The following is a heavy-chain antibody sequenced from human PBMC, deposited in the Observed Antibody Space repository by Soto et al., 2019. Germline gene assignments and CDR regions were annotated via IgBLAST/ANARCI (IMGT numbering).Heavy chain of an antibody. J-gene: IGHJ4*02. CDR1: GFNFKKFA. V-gene: IGHV3-23*01. CDR3: AKADGEQWLLPHLDK. D-gene: IGHD6-19*01. Sequence: LRLSCVASGFNFKKFAMSWVRQAPGEGLEWVSGISCCGGSTSYADSVKGRFSIARDDSTNTLSLQMNNLRVEDTAQYYCAKADGEQWLLPHLDKWGQGTLVTVSS. CDR2: ISCCGGST.